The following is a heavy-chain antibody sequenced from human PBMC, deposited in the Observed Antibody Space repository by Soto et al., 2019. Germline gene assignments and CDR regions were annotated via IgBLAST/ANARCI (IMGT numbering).Heavy chain of an antibody. Sequence: PSETLSLTCTVSGGSVSSGSYYWSWIRQPPGKGLEWIGYIYYSGSTNYNPSLKSRVTISVDTSKNQFSLKLSSVTAADTAVYYCARGIEGWYQGRYYYGMDVWGQGTTVTRLL. CDR1: GGSVSSGSYY. D-gene: IGHD6-19*01. V-gene: IGHV4-61*01. CDR2: IYYSGST. J-gene: IGHJ6*02. CDR3: ARGIEGWYQGRYYYGMDV.